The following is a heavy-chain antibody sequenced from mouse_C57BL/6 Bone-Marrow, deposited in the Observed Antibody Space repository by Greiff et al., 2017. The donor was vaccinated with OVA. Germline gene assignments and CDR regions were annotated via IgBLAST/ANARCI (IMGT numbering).Heavy chain of an antibody. CDR2: ISSGSSTI. J-gene: IGHJ2*01. Sequence: EVQRVESGGGLVKPGGSLKLSCAASGFTFSDYGMHWVRQAPEKGLEWVAYISSGSSTIYYADTVKGRFTISRDNAKNTLFLQMTSLRSEDTAMYYCAREYYGSSLYYFDYWGQGTTLTVSS. CDR3: AREYYGSSLYYFDY. V-gene: IGHV5-17*01. CDR1: GFTFSDYG. D-gene: IGHD1-1*01.